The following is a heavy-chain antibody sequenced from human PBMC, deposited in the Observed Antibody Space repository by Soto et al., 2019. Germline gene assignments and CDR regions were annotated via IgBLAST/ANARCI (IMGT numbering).Heavy chain of an antibody. Sequence: SDTLSLTCTVSGGSISSSRCPWAWIRQLPGKGLEWIASIKYSGTTFYNPSLKSRVTLSVDTSKNQFSLKLSSVTAADTAVYYCARHSGFYGSGSSTADAFDIWGQGTMVT. J-gene: IGHJ3*02. CDR2: IKYSGTT. V-gene: IGHV4-39*01. CDR1: GGSISSSRCP. CDR3: ARHSGFYGSGSSTADAFDI. D-gene: IGHD3-10*01.